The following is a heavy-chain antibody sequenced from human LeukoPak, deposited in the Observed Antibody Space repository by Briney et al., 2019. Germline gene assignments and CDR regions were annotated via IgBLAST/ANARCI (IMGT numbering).Heavy chain of an antibody. CDR1: GFTFSSHW. V-gene: IGHV3-7*01. D-gene: IGHD4-23*01. CDR3: ATSADSPGNS. J-gene: IGHJ4*02. Sequence: PGGSLRLSCTASGFTFSSHWLSWVRQAPGKGLEWVANLNHDGTANFYVDSAKGRFTISRDNAKNSLYLQMSNLRAEDTAVYYCATSADSPGNSWSQGTLITVSS. CDR2: LNHDGTAN.